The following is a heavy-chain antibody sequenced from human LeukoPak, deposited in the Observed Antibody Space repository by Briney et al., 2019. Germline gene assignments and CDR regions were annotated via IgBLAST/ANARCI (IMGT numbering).Heavy chain of an antibody. CDR2: IYYSGST. CDR1: GGPISSYY. D-gene: IGHD5-12*01. CDR3: ARSTVAVEIRDIVATKGAFDI. Sequence: ASETLSLTCTVSGGPISSYYWSWIRQPPGKGLEWIGYIYYSGSTNYNPSLKSRVTISVDTSKNQFSLKLSSVTAADTAVYYCARSTVAVEIRDIVATKGAFDIWGQGTMVTVSS. J-gene: IGHJ3*02. V-gene: IGHV4-59*08.